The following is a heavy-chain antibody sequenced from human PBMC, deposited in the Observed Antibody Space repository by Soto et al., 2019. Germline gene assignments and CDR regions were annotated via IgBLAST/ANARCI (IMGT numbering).Heavy chain of an antibody. V-gene: IGHV1-8*02. J-gene: IGHJ5*02. CDR3: ARGMSGGFGEAS. CDR2: MSPNSGNT. Sequence: ASVKVSCKTSGYTFTNDDINWVRQAAGQGLEWIGWMSPNSGNTGYAQKFQGRVTLTRDTSISTAYMELSSLRSEDTAVYYCARGMSGGFGEASWGQGTLVTVSS. CDR1: GYTFTNDD. D-gene: IGHD3-10*01.